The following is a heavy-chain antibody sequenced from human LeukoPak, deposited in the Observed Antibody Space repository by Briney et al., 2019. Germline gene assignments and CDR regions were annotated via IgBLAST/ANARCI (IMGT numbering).Heavy chain of an antibody. J-gene: IGHJ4*02. Sequence: EASVKVSCKASGYTFTSYGISWVRQAPGQGLEWMGWISAYNGNTNYAQKLQGRVTMTTDTSTSTAYMELRSLRSDDTAVYYCARDSEVRYPSPPRGYWGQGTLVTVSS. V-gene: IGHV1-18*01. CDR2: ISAYNGNT. CDR3: ARDSEVRYPSPPRGY. D-gene: IGHD3-9*01. CDR1: GYTFTSYG.